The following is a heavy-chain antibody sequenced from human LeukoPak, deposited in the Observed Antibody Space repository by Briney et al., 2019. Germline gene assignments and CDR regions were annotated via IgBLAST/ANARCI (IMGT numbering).Heavy chain of an antibody. CDR2: ISYDGSNK. CDR1: GFIFSNYG. J-gene: IGHJ4*02. Sequence: PGRSLRLSCAASGFIFSNYGMHWVRQAPGKGLEWVAVISYDGSNKNYADSVKGRFTISRDNAKNSLYLQMNSLRAEDTAVYYCARWGVGDYWGQGTLVTVSS. V-gene: IGHV3-30*03. D-gene: IGHD1-26*01. CDR3: ARWGVGDY.